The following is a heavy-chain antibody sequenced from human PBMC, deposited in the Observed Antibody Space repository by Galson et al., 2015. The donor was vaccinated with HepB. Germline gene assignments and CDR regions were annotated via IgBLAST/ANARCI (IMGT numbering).Heavy chain of an antibody. CDR2: IKANSGGT. J-gene: IGHJ3*02. D-gene: IGHD6-19*01. CDR1: GYPFTDYY. V-gene: IGHV1-2*02. CDR3: ARDSRPGWTEAIDI. Sequence: SVKVSCKASGYPFTDYYMHWVRQAPGQGLEWMGWIKANSGGTIYAQKFQGRVTMTRDTSISTAYMELTNLTTDDTAVYYCARDSRPGWTEAIDIWGQGTMVPVSS.